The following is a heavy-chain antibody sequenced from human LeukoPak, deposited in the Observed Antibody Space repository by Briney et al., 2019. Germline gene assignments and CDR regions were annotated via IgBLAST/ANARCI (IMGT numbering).Heavy chain of an antibody. J-gene: IGHJ4*02. Sequence: PGGSLRLSCAATGFTFSSYAMSWVRQAPGKGLEWVSAISGSGGSTYHADSVKGRFTISRDNSKNTLYLQMNSLRAEDTAVYYCAKFGSIAARLTCFDYWGQGTLVTVSS. D-gene: IGHD6-6*01. CDR2: ISGSGGST. CDR3: AKFGSIAARLTCFDY. CDR1: GFTFSSYA. V-gene: IGHV3-23*01.